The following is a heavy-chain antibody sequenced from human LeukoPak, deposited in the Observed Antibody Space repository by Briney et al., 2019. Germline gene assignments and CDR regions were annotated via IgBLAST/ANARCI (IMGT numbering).Heavy chain of an antibody. Sequence: ASVKVSCKASGYTFTSYGISWVRQAPGQGLEWMGWSSAYNGNTNYAQKLQGRVTMTTDTSTSTAYMEMRSLRSDDTAVSYCARARVGAKFDFDYWGQETLVTVSS. CDR3: ARARVGAKFDFDY. J-gene: IGHJ4*02. V-gene: IGHV1-18*01. CDR1: GYTFTSYG. D-gene: IGHD1-26*01. CDR2: SSAYNGNT.